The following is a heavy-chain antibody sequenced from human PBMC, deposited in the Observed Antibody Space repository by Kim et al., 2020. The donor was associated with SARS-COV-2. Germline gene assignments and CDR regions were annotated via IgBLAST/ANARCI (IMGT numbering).Heavy chain of an antibody. D-gene: IGHD6-6*01. Sequence: ADSVQGRFTISIDTAKNSLYLQLNSLSAEDPALYYYAKDSSSSSRGSFDYWGQGTLVTVSS. J-gene: IGHJ4*02. CDR3: AKDSSSSSRGSFDY. V-gene: IGHV3-9*01.